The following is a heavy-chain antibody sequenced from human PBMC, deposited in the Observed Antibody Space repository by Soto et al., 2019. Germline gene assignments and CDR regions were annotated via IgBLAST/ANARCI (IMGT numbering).Heavy chain of an antibody. D-gene: IGHD3-3*01. CDR1: GGSISSSSYY. CDR2: IYYSGST. Sequence: SETLSLTCTVSGGSISSSSYYWGWIRQPPGKGLEWIGSIYYSGSTYYNPSLKSRVTISVDTSKNQFSLKLSSVTAADTAVYYCARPFLEWSTYYYYGMDVWGQGTTVT. V-gene: IGHV4-39*01. CDR3: ARPFLEWSTYYYYGMDV. J-gene: IGHJ6*02.